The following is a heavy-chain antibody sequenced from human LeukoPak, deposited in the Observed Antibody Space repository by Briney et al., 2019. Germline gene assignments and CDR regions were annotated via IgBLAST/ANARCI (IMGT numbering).Heavy chain of an antibody. D-gene: IGHD2-21*02. V-gene: IGHV1-2*02. CDR2: INPNSGGT. CDR1: GYTFTGYY. J-gene: IGHJ3*02. CDR3: AVNLAYCGGDCYPFDAFDI. Sequence: GASVKVSCKASGYTFTGYYMHWVRQAPGQGLEWMGWINPNSGGTNYAQKFRGRVTMTRDTSISTAYMELSRLRSDDTAVYYCAVNLAYCGGDCYPFDAFDIWGQGTMVTVSS.